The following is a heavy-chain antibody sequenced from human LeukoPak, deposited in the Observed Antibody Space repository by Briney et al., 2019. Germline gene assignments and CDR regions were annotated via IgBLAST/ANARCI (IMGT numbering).Heavy chain of an antibody. D-gene: IGHD2-15*01. CDR2: TYYRSQWYN. J-gene: IGHJ5*02. V-gene: IGHV6-1*01. Sequence: ASQTLSLTCAISGDSVSSNSAAWNWIRQSPSRGLEWLGRTYYRSQWYNDYAISVKSRITINPDTSRNQFSLLLNSVTPEDTAVYYCVRDPSGYCSGDSCYAWFDPWGQGTLVTVSS. CDR3: VRDPSGYCSGDSCYAWFDP. CDR1: GDSVSSNSAA.